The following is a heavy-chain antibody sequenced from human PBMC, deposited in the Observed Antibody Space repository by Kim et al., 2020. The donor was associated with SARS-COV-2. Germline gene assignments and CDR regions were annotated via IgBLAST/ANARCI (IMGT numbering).Heavy chain of an antibody. Sequence: SVKVSCKASGGTFSSYAISWVRQAPGQGLEWIGRIIPILGIANYAQKFQGRVTITADKSTSTAYMELSSLRSEDTAVYYCARDKGDILTIYYYYYGMDVWGQGTTVTVSS. J-gene: IGHJ6*02. CDR1: GGTFSSYA. CDR2: IIPILGIA. CDR3: ARDKGDILTIYYYYYGMDV. V-gene: IGHV1-69*04. D-gene: IGHD3-9*01.